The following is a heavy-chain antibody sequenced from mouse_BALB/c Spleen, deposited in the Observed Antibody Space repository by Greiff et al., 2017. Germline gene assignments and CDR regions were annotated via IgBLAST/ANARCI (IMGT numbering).Heavy chain of an antibody. J-gene: IGHJ4*01. V-gene: IGHV6-6*02. CDR2: IRLKSNNYAT. CDR1: GFTFSNYW. CDR3: TRYDGVYYAMDY. D-gene: IGHD2-12*01. Sequence: EVKLMESGGGLVQPGGSMKLSCVASGFTFSNYWMNWVRQSPEKGLEWVAEIRLKSNNYATHYAESVKGRFTISRDDSKSSVYLQMNNLRAEDTGIYYCTRYDGVYYAMDYWGQGTSVTVSS.